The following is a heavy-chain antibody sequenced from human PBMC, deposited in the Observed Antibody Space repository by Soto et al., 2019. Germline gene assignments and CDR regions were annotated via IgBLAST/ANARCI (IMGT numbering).Heavy chain of an antibody. Sequence: GGSLRLSCAASGFTFSSYSMNWVRQAPGKGLEWVSYISSSSSTIYYANSVKGRFTISRDKAKNSLYRQMNSLRDEDTAVYYCARVPCNSSSCWFRGRGWFDPWGQGTLVTVSS. V-gene: IGHV3-48*02. CDR3: ARVPCNSSSCWFRGRGWFDP. D-gene: IGHD6-13*01. CDR2: ISSSSSTI. CDR1: GFTFSSYS. J-gene: IGHJ5*02.